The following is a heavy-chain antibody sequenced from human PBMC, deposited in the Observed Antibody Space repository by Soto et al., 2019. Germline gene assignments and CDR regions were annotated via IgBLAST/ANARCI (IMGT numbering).Heavy chain of an antibody. CDR3: ANQGGDIAAAVGIDY. V-gene: IGHV3-30*18. CDR2: ISYDGSNK. D-gene: IGHD6-13*01. CDR1: GFTFSSYG. Sequence: QVQLVESGGGVVQPGRSRRLSCAASGFTFSSYGMHWVRQAPGKGLVWVAVISYDGSNKYYADSVKGRFTISRDNSKNTLYLQMNSLRAEDTAVYYCANQGGDIAAAVGIDYWGQGTLVTVSS. J-gene: IGHJ4*02.